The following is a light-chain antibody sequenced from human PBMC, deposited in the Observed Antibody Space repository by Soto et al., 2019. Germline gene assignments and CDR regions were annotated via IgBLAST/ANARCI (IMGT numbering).Light chain of an antibody. V-gene: IGKV1-5*03. CDR2: KAS. CDR1: QTISSW. J-gene: IGKJ1*01. CDR3: QHYNSYSEA. Sequence: DIQMTQSPSTLSGSVGDRVTIPCRASQTISSWLAWYQQKPGKPPKILIYKASTLTSGVPSRFRGSGSGTECTLTISRLQPDDFETYYCQHYNSYSEAFGQGTKVDIK.